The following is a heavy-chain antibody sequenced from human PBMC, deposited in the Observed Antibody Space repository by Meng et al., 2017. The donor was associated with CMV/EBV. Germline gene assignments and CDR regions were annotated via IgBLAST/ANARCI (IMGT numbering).Heavy chain of an antibody. CDR1: CCTIHSGCHY. Sequence: DPGLTEPPPQPSPHCVVSCCTIHSGCHYMSCRPHPSQQVLGLIGRIYHSGSTNYTPSLKSLVTISLDTSKNQFSLNLSSVTAADTAVYYFASAQGLGVSWGQGTLVTVSS. CDR2: IYHSGST. V-gene: IGHV4-61*02. J-gene: IGHJ4*02. D-gene: IGHD3-10*01. CDR3: ASAQGLGVS.